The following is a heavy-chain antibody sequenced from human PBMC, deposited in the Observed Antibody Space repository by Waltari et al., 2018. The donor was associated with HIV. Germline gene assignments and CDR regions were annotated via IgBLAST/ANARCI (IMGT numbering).Heavy chain of an antibody. CDR2: IKQDGSEK. Sequence: EGQLVESGGGLVQPGGSLRLSCAAAGFTFSSYWMSWVRQAPGKGLEWVANIKQDGSEKYYVDSVKGRFSISRDNAKNSLYLQMNSRRAEDTAVYFCARRRGSYCLDYWGQGTLVTVSS. D-gene: IGHD1-26*01. V-gene: IGHV3-7*01. CDR1: GFTFSSYW. J-gene: IGHJ4*02. CDR3: ARRRGSYCLDY.